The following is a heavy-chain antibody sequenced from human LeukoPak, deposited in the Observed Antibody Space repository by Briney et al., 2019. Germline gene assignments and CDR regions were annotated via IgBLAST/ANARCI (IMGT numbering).Heavy chain of an antibody. CDR1: GFTFSSYE. Sequence: GGSLRLSCAASGFTFSSYEMNWVRQAPGKGLEWVSYISSSGSTIYYADSVKGRFTISRDNAKNSLYLQMNSLRAENTAVYYCARVHVVVVAATPIDAFDIWGQGTMVTVSS. D-gene: IGHD2-15*01. J-gene: IGHJ3*02. CDR2: ISSSGSTI. V-gene: IGHV3-48*03. CDR3: ARVHVVVVAATPIDAFDI.